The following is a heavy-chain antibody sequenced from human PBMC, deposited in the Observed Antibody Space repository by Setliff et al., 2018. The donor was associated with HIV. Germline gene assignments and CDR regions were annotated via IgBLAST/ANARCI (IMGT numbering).Heavy chain of an antibody. Sequence: SETLSLTCTVSGGSISSSNYYWAWVRQPPGKGLEWIGSVYYSGTTYINPSLKSRLTISIDRSTNQFSLRLNSMTAADMAMYYCARSSRGYYNPLFDYWGQGTLVTVSS. D-gene: IGHD3-22*01. J-gene: IGHJ4*02. V-gene: IGHV4-39*01. CDR1: GGSISSSNYY. CDR2: VYYSGTT. CDR3: ARSSRGYYNPLFDY.